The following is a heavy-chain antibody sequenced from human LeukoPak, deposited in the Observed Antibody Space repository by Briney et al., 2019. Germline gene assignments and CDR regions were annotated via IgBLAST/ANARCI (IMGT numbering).Heavy chain of an antibody. J-gene: IGHJ4*02. CDR3: AKYNWNDGDFDS. V-gene: IGHV3-23*01. CDR2: ISGSGGST. D-gene: IGHD1-20*01. Sequence: GGSLRLSCAASGFTFSNAWMNWVRQAPGKGLEWVSSISGSGGSTYYADSVKGRFTISRDNSKNTLYLQMNRLSADDTAVYFCAKYNWNDGDFDSWGQGIRVTVSP. CDR1: GFTFSNAW.